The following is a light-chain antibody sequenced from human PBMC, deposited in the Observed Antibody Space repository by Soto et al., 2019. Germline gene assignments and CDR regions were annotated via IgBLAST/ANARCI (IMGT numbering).Light chain of an antibody. CDR3: QQRFNCPPIT. CDR1: QTVHNF. Sequence: EIVLTRSPGTLSLSPGDRAALSCKASQTVHNFLAWYQQKPGQAPRLLIYGASTRAAGIPARFSGSGSGTDFTLTISSLEPEDFAVYYCQQRFNCPPITFGQGTRLEIK. J-gene: IGKJ5*01. V-gene: IGKV3-11*01. CDR2: GAS.